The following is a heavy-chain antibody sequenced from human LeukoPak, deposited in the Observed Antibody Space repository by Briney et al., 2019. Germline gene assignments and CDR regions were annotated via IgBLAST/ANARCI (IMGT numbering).Heavy chain of an antibody. CDR1: GDSVSSDSFA. V-gene: IGHV6-1*01. D-gene: IGHD3-10*01. CDR3: ARDYYGSGSYQNYYDY. Sequence: SQTLSLTCAISGDSVSSDSFAWNWIRQSPSRGLESLGRTYYRSKWYNDYAVSVKGRITFNSDTSKNQFSLQLNSVTPEDTAVYYCARDYYGSGSYQNYYDYWGQGTLVTVSS. J-gene: IGHJ4*02. CDR2: TYYRSKWYN.